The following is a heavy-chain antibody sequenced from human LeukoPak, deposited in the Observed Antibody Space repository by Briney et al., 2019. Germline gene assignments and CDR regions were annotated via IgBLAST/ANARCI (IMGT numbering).Heavy chain of an antibody. J-gene: IGHJ4*02. V-gene: IGHV4-38-2*02. D-gene: IGHD4-17*01. CDR2: IYYSGST. CDR3: AREDPLRDFDY. CDR1: GYSISSGYY. Sequence: PETLSLTCTVSGYSISSGYYWGWIRQPPGKGLEWIGSIYYSGSTYYNPSLKSRVTISVDTSKNQFSLKLSSVTAADTAVYYCAREDPLRDFDYWGQGTLVTVSS.